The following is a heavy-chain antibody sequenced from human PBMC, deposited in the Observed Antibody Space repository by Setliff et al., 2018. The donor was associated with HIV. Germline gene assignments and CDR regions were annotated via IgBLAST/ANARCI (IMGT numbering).Heavy chain of an antibody. D-gene: IGHD5-12*01. V-gene: IGHV3-30*04. CDR3: SCSGYDSYFDY. CDR1: GFSFSNAA. J-gene: IGHJ4*02. Sequence: PGGSLRLSCAAPGFSFSNAAMQWVRQAPGKGRVWVAVISFDGSIKEYAPSVRGRFTISRDNSKNTSYLQMNRLKTEDTAVYYCSCSGYDSYFDYWGQGTPVTAPQ. CDR2: ISFDGSIK.